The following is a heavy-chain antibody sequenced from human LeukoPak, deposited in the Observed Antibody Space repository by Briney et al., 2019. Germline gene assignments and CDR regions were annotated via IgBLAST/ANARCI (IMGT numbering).Heavy chain of an antibody. J-gene: IGHJ4*02. D-gene: IGHD3-22*01. CDR2: IYTSGST. CDR3: ARVAGYYNDY. Sequence: PSQTLSLTRTVSGGSISSGSYYWSWIRQPAGKGLEWIGRIYTSGSTNYNPSLKSRVTISVDTSKNQFSLKLSSVTAADTAVYYCARVAGYYNDYWGQGTLVTVSS. CDR1: GGSISSGSYY. V-gene: IGHV4-61*02.